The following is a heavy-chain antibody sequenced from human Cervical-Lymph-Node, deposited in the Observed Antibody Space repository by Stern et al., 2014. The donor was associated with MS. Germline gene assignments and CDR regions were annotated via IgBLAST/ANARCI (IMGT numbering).Heavy chain of an antibody. V-gene: IGHV1-69*06. CDR1: GDTFSSYA. D-gene: IGHD1-26*01. J-gene: IGHJ4*02. CDR3: ARGGGLVGYFDY. CDR2: ITPVFGTT. Sequence: VQLVESGAEVKKPGSSVKVSCKASGDTFSSYAINWVRQVPGQGLERMVGITPVFGTTNYAQKFQGRVTITADKSTNTAYMELMTLRSEDTAVYYCARGGGLVGYFDYWGQGTLVSVSS.